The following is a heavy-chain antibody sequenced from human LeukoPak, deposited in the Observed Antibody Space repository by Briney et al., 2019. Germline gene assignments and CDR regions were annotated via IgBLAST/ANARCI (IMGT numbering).Heavy chain of an antibody. CDR2: IYTSGST. V-gene: IGHV4-4*07. D-gene: IGHD6-19*01. Sequence: SETLSLTCTVSGGSISSYYWSRIRQPAGKGLEWIGRIYTSGSTNYNPSLKSRVTMSVDTSKNQFSLKLSSVTAADTAVYYCARVKGIAVAGSYYYYMDVWGKGTTVTISS. CDR3: ARVKGIAVAGSYYYYMDV. J-gene: IGHJ6*03. CDR1: GGSISSYY.